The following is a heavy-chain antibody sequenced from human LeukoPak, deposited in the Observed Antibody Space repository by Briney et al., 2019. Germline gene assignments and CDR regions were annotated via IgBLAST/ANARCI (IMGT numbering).Heavy chain of an antibody. V-gene: IGHV4-34*01. CDR3: ARRIPLMVYAYFDY. CDR2: INHSGST. Sequence: SETLSLTCAVYGGSFSGYYWSWIRQPQGKGLEWIGEINHSGSTNYNPSLKSRVTISVDTSKNQFSLKLSSVTAADTAVYYCARRIPLMVYAYFDYWGQGTLVTVSS. J-gene: IGHJ4*02. CDR1: GGSFSGYY. D-gene: IGHD2-8*01.